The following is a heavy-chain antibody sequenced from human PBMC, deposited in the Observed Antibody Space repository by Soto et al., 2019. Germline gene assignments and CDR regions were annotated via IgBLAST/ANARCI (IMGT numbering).Heavy chain of an antibody. J-gene: IGHJ5*02. CDR1: GFTFNSYA. CDR3: AKGVTTIVATGSWFDH. V-gene: IGHV3-23*01. CDR2: ISGSGRTT. Sequence: GGSLRLSCAVSGFTFNSYAMNWVRQAPGKGLEWVSSISGSGRTTYYADAVKSLFTISRDNSKNTLFLQMNSLRSEDTAVYYCAKGVTTIVATGSWFDHWGRGTLVTVSS. D-gene: IGHD5-12*01.